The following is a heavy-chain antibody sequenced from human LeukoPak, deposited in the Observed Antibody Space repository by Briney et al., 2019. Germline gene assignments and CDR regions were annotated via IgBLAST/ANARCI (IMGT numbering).Heavy chain of an antibody. CDR2: IIHSEST. D-gene: IGHD1-26*01. CDR3: ARGRPGIVGTYYFDY. Sequence: SETLSLTCAVYGGSFRGYYWSWIRQPPGKGLEWIGEIIHSESTNYNPSLQSRVTISVDTSKNQFSLKLSSVTAADTAVYYCARGRPGIVGTYYFDYWGQGTLVTVSS. CDR1: GGSFRGYY. J-gene: IGHJ4*02. V-gene: IGHV4-34*01.